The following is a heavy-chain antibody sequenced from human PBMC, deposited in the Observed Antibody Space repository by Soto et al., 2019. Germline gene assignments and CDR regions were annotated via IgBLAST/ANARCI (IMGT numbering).Heavy chain of an antibody. Sequence: PSWSLSLTCSGSGGPISSYYWSWIRQPPGKGLEWIGYIYYSGSTNYNPSLKSRVTIPVDTSKNQFSLKLSSVTAADTAVYYCARGANFDYWGQGTLVTVSS. CDR3: ARGANFDY. V-gene: IGHV4-59*01. CDR1: GGPISSYY. J-gene: IGHJ4*02. CDR2: IYYSGST.